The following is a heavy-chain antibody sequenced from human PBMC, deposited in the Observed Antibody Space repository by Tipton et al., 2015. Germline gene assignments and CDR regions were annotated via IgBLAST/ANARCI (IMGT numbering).Heavy chain of an antibody. Sequence: TLSLTCTVSGGSISSSSYYWAWIRQPPGKGLERIGSLYFSGSTYYNPSLKSRVTISIASYKTHFSLKLSSVTAADTAVYYCASPSLPHDRGDYYFQSWGQGSLLTVSS. J-gene: IGHJ4*02. CDR2: LYFSGST. V-gene: IGHV4-39*02. CDR3: ASPSLPHDRGDYYFQS. CDR1: GGSISSSSYY. D-gene: IGHD2-21*02.